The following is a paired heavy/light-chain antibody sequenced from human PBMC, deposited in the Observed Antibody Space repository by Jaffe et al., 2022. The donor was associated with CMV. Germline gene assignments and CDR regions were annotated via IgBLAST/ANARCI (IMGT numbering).Heavy chain of an antibody. CDR3: ASPYPQHYYDSSGYYFAFDI. D-gene: IGHD3-22*01. J-gene: IGHJ3*02. Sequence: QVQLQESGPGLVKPSQTLSLTCTVSGGSISSGGYYWSWIRQHPGKGLEWIGYIYYSGSTYYNPSLKSRVTISVDTSKNQFSLKLSSVTAADTAVYYCASPYPQHYYDSSGYYFAFDIWGQGTMVTVSS. V-gene: IGHV4-31*03. CDR1: GGSISSGGYY. CDR2: IYYSGST.
Light chain of an antibody. CDR1: QSISSY. CDR3: QQSYSTPS. V-gene: IGKV1-39*01. CDR2: AAS. Sequence: DIQMTQSPSSLSASVGDRVTITCRASQSISSYLNWYQQKPGKAPKLLIYAASSLQSGVPSRFSGSGSGTDFTLTISSLQPEDFATYYCQQSYSTPSFGQGTKLEIK. J-gene: IGKJ2*03.